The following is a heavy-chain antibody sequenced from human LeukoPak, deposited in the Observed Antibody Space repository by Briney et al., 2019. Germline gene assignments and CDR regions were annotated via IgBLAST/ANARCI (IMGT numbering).Heavy chain of an antibody. CDR2: IWYDGSNK. CDR1: GFTFSSYG. J-gene: IGHJ3*02. V-gene: IGHV3-33*01. D-gene: IGHD4-11*01. Sequence: GGSLRLSCAASGFTFSSYGMHWVRQAPGKGLEWVAVIWYDGSNKYYADSVKGRFTISRDNSKNTLYLQMNSLRAEDTAVYYCAREGLTTSRNNAFDIWGQGTMVAVSS. CDR3: AREGLTTSRNNAFDI.